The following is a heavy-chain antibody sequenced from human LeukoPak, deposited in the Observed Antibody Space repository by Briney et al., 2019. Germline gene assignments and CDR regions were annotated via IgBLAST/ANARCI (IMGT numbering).Heavy chain of an antibody. J-gene: IGHJ4*02. D-gene: IGHD2-21*01. V-gene: IGHV3-66*02. CDR3: ARDWPLDY. CDR1: GFTVSSKY. CDR2: IYSGGTT. Sequence: PGGSLRLSCAASGFTVSSKYMNWVRQAPRKGLEWVSVIYSGGTTYYADSVKGRFTMSSDSSKNTLYLQMNSLRAEDTAVYYCARDWPLDYWGQGTLVTVSS.